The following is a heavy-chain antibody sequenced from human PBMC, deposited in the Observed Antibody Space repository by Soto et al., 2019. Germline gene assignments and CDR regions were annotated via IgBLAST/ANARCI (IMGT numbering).Heavy chain of an antibody. CDR3: ARRAETNGWNGFGADKYYFDF. CDR1: GYTFTSYD. CDR2: MNPNTGNS. Sequence: DSVKVSCKAFGYTFTSYDIYWVRQATGQGLEWMGWMNPNTGNSAYAQKFQGRVTVTSDTSINTVHMELSSLRSEDTAVYYCARRAETNGWNGFGADKYYFDFWGDGTLFTVSS. J-gene: IGHJ4*01. D-gene: IGHD1-1*01. V-gene: IGHV1-8*01.